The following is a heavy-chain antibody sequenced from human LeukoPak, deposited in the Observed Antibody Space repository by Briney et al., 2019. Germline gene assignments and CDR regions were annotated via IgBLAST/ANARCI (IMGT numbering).Heavy chain of an antibody. CDR3: ARSEAARPLSPRTVTYDY. Sequence: KFQGRVTITRDTSASTAYMELSSLRSEDTAVYYCARSEAARPLSPRTVTYDYWGQGTLVTVSS. D-gene: IGHD6-6*01. V-gene: IGHV1-3*01. J-gene: IGHJ4*02.